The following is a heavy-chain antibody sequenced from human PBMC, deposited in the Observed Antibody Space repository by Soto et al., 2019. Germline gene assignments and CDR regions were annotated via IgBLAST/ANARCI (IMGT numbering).Heavy chain of an antibody. V-gene: IGHV5-51*01. Sequence: GESLTICCKGPGYNFTIFWIVWVRQMPGKGLEWMGIIYPGDSETKYSPDFEGQVTISADRSTNTAYLQWRSLRASDTAMYYCARLGFTGAIYFDSWGLGTLVTVSS. CDR3: ARLGFTGAIYFDS. CDR1: GYNFTIFW. J-gene: IGHJ4*02. CDR2: IYPGDSET.